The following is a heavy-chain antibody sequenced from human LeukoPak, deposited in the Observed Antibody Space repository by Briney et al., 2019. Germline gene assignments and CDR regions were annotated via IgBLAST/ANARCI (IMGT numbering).Heavy chain of an antibody. CDR3: AKGRYYYDSSDAFDI. Sequence: GGSLRLSCAASGFTFSSYAMSWVRQAPGKGLEWVSAISGSGGSTYYADSVKGRFTISRGSSKNTLFLQMNSLRAEDTAVYYCAKGRYYYDSSDAFDIWGQGTMVTVSS. CDR2: ISGSGGST. V-gene: IGHV3-23*01. CDR1: GFTFSSYA. J-gene: IGHJ3*02. D-gene: IGHD3-22*01.